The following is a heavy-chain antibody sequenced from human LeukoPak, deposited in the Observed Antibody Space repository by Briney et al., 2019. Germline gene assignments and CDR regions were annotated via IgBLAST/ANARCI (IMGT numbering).Heavy chain of an antibody. CDR3: VRVYGGAIENAFDL. D-gene: IGHD3-16*01. CDR2: ISSSGSTI. V-gene: IGHV3-11*04. J-gene: IGHJ3*01. Sequence: LSLTCAVYGGSFNNYYWSWIRQAPGKGLEWVSYISSSGSTIYYADSVKGRFTISRDNAKNSLYLQMNSLRVEDTAVYYCVRVYGGAIENAFDLWGQGTMVIVSS. CDR1: GGSFNNYY.